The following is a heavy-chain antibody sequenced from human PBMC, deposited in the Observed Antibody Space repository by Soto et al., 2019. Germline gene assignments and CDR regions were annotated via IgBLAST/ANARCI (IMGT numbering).Heavy chain of an antibody. CDR2: ISAYNGNT. J-gene: IGHJ6*02. CDR1: GYTFTSYG. CDR3: ARDGRGADTIFGVVITHYYYYGMDV. V-gene: IGHV1-18*01. D-gene: IGHD3-3*01. Sequence: GASVKVSCKASGYTFTSYGISWVRQAPGQGLEWMGWISAYNGNTNYAQKLQGRVTMTTDTSTSTAYMELRSLRSDDTAVYYCARDGRGADTIFGVVITHYYYYGMDVWGQGTTVTVSS.